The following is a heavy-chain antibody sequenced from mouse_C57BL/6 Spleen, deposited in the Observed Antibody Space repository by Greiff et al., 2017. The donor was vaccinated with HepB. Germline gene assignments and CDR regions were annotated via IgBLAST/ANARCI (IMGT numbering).Heavy chain of an antibody. CDR2: IYPGSGST. CDR3: ARGSLDLYYAMDY. J-gene: IGHJ4*01. Sequence: QVQLQQPGAELVKPGASVKMSCKASGYTFTSYWITWVKQRPGQGLEWIGDIYPGSGSTNYNEKFKSKATLTVDTSSSTAYMQLSSLTSEDSAVYYCARGSLDLYYAMDYWGQGTSVTVSS. D-gene: IGHD6-5*01. V-gene: IGHV1-55*01. CDR1: GYTFTSYW.